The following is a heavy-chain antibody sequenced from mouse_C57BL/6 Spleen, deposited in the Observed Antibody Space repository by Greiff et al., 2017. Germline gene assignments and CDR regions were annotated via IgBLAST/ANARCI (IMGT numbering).Heavy chain of an antibody. CDR1: GYTFTSYW. D-gene: IGHD4-1*01. V-gene: IGHV1-52*01. CDR3: ATGGTRYFDY. Sequence: VKLQQPGAELVRPGSSVKLSCKASGYTFTSYWMHWVKQRPIQGLEWIGNIDPSDSETHYNQKFKDKATLTVDKSSSTAYLQLSSLTSEDSAVYYCATGGTRYFDYWGQGTTLTVSS. J-gene: IGHJ2*01. CDR2: IDPSDSET.